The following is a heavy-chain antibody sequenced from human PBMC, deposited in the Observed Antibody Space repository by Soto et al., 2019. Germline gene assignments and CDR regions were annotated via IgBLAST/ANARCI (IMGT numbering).Heavy chain of an antibody. CDR2: IYHIGST. Sequence: QVVLEESGPGLVRPSGTLSLTCSVSGASINSANWWVWVRQPPGKGLEWIGEIYHIGSTTYNPSLKSRATISVDKSKNQFSLLVTSVTAADTAVYYCAKRYDFWSGRWYGLGVWGQGTTVTVSS. CDR3: AKRYDFWSGRWYGLGV. D-gene: IGHD3-3*01. J-gene: IGHJ6*02. V-gene: IGHV4-4*02. CDR1: GASINSANW.